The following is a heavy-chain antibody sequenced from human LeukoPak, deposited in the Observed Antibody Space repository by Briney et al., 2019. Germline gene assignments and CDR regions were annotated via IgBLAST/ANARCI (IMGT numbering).Heavy chain of an antibody. CDR2: VFYPGST. J-gene: IGHJ4*02. V-gene: IGHV4-59*11. D-gene: IGHD6-13*01. CDR1: GGSIDSHY. CDR3: ASRPADSTWYGVFDY. Sequence: SETLSLTCTVSGGSIDSHYWSWIRQPPGKGLEWIGYVFYPGSTNYNPSLKSRVTMSLDTSRDQFSLRLTSVTAADTAIYYCASRPADSTWYGVFDYWSQGTLVTVSS.